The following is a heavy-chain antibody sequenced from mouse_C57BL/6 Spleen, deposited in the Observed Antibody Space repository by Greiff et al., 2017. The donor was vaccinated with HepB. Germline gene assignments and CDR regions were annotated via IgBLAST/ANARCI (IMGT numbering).Heavy chain of an antibody. D-gene: IGHD1-1*01. CDR1: GYSITSGYY. Sequence: EVKLQESGPGLVKPSQSLSLTCSVTGYSITSGYYWNWIRQFPGNKLEWMGYISYDGSNNYNPSLKNRISITRDTSKNQFFLKLNSVTTEDTATYYCAIVYYGSSHWYFDVWGTGTTVTVSS. CDR2: ISYDGSN. V-gene: IGHV3-6*01. CDR3: AIVYYGSSHWYFDV. J-gene: IGHJ1*03.